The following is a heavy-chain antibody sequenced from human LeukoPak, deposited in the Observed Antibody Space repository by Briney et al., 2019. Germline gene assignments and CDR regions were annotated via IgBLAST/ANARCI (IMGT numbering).Heavy chain of an antibody. V-gene: IGHV4-39*07. CDR2: IYYSGST. Sequence: SETLSLTCTVSGGSISSSSYHWGWIRQPPGKGLEWIGSIYYSGSTYYNPSLKSRVTISVDTSKNQFSLKLSSVTAADTAVYYCARGISDQPLSPIDYWGQGTLVTVSS. J-gene: IGHJ4*02. D-gene: IGHD2-2*01. CDR3: ARGISDQPLSPIDY. CDR1: GGSISSSSYH.